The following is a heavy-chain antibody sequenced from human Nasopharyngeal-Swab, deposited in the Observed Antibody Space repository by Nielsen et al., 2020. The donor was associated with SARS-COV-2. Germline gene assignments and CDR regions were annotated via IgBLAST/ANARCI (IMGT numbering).Heavy chain of an antibody. D-gene: IGHD6-6*01. CDR3: ARDYEPGAEYSSSWGFDY. V-gene: IGHV3-33*08. CDR2: IWYDGSNK. Sequence: GESLKISCAASGFTFSSYSMHWVRQAPGKGLEWVAVIWYDGSNKYYADSVKGRFTISRDNSKNTLYLQMNSLRAEDTAVYYCARDYEPGAEYSSSWGFDYWGQGTLVTVSS. CDR1: GFTFSSYS. J-gene: IGHJ4*02.